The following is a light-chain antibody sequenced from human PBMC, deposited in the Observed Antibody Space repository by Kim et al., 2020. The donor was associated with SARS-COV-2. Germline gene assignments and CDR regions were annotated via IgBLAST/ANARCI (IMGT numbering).Light chain of an antibody. CDR1: HSVSSSY. CDR2: GAS. V-gene: IGKV3-20*01. CDR3: QQYVSSPLT. J-gene: IGKJ4*01. Sequence: LSPGDRASRSCRASHSVSSSYLAWYQQKPGQAPRLLIYGASSRATGIPDRFSGSGSRTDFTLTISRLEPEDVAVYYCQQYVSSPLTFGGGTKVEI.